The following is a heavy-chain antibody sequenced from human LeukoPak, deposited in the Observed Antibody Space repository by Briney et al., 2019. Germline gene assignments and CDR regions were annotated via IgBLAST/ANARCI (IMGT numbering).Heavy chain of an antibody. J-gene: IGHJ4*02. V-gene: IGHV1-18*01. Sequence: ASVKVSCKASGYTFTNYGIFWVRQAPGQGLEWMGWISAYSGNTNYVQELQGRVTMTTETSTSTAYMELESLRSDDTAVYYCAISQGSYYDTSGYLGGDYWGQGTLVTVSS. CDR2: ISAYSGNT. CDR3: AISQGSYYDTSGYLGGDY. CDR1: GYTFTNYG. D-gene: IGHD3-22*01.